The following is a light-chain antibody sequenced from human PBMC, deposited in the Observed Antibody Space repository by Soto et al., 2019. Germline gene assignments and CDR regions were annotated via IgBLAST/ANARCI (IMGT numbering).Light chain of an antibody. CDR3: QQYNTYPLT. Sequence: DIQMTQSPSTLSASVGDRVTITCRASQTISNWLAWYQQQPGKAPKVLIFDASTLDGGVPSRFSGRRSGTDFTLTNSSLQPSDFATYYCQQYNTYPLTFDGGTKVEI. V-gene: IGKV1-5*01. J-gene: IGKJ4*01. CDR1: QTISNW. CDR2: DAS.